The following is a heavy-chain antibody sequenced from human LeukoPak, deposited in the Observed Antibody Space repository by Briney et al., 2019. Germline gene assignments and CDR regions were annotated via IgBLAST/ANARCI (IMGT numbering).Heavy chain of an antibody. CDR1: GFTFSSYG. D-gene: IGHD3-16*01. V-gene: IGHV3-33*01. Sequence: GSLRLSCAASGFTFSSYGMHWVRQAPGKGLEWVAVIWYDGINKYYADSVKGRFTISRDNSKNTLYLQMNSLRAEDTALYYCARVAGTIRIWPQPFGDGMDVWGQGTTVTVSS. CDR2: IWYDGINK. CDR3: ARVAGTIRIWPQPFGDGMDV. J-gene: IGHJ6*02.